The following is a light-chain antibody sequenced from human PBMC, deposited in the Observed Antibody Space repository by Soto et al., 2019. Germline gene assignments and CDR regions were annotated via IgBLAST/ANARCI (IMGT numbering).Light chain of an antibody. J-gene: IGKJ2*01. CDR2: SSS. CDR1: QSISSY. CDR3: QQSYIAPYT. V-gene: IGKV1-39*01. Sequence: DIQMTQSPSSLSASVGDRVTITCRASQSISSYLNWYQQKPGKAPKLLMYSSSSLQSGVTSRLSGSGSGTYFTLTISSLQPEEFATYYCQQSYIAPYTFGQGTKLEIK.